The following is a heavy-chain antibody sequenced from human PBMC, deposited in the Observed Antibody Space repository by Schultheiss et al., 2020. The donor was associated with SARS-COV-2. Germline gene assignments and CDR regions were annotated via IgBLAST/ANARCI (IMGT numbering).Heavy chain of an antibody. Sequence: SETLSLTCAVYGGSFSGYYWSWIRQPPGKGLEWIGEINHSGSTNYNPSLKSRVTISVDTSKNQFSLKLSSVTAADTAVYYCARSGVYYYDSSGYLDYYYGMDVWGQGTTVTVSS. CDR1: GGSFSGYY. D-gene: IGHD3-22*01. CDR2: INHSGST. CDR3: ARSGVYYYDSSGYLDYYYGMDV. V-gene: IGHV4-34*01. J-gene: IGHJ6*02.